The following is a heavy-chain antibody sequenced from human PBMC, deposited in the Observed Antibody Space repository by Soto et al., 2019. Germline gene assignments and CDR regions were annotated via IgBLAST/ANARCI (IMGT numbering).Heavy chain of an antibody. D-gene: IGHD4-17*01. CDR1: GASISSGSYY. J-gene: IGHJ6*02. V-gene: IGHV4-39*01. CDR2: SYYSGST. Sequence: PSETLSLTCTVSGASISSGSYYWGWIRQPPGKGLEWIGSSYYSGSTYYNPSLKSRVTISVDTSKNQFSLKLSSVTAADTAVYYCASFGIGAARGYGDYRTGMDVWGQGTTVTVSS. CDR3: ASFGIGAARGYGDYRTGMDV.